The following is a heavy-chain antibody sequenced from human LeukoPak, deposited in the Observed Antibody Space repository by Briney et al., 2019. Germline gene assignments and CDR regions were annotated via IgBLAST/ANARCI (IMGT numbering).Heavy chain of an antibody. Sequence: GGSLRLSCAASGFTFSSYTMSWVRQAPGKGLEWVSTITTSDGHTYYADSVKGRFTVSRDNSKNTLFLQMNRLRAEETAVYYCEKDGGLWVSAHWGDSWGRGTVVMVSA. D-gene: IGHD7-27*01. J-gene: IGHJ4*02. CDR1: GFTFSSYT. CDR2: ITTSDGHT. V-gene: IGHV3-23*01. CDR3: EKDGGLWVSAHWGDS.